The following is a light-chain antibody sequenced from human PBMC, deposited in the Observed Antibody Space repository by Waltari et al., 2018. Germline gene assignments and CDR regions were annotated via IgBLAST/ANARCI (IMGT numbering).Light chain of an antibody. J-gene: IGLJ3*02. V-gene: IGLV3-19*01. CDR3: NSRDSSGNHLV. CDR1: SLRSYY. Sequence: SSELTQDPAVSVALGQTVRITCQGDSLRSYYASWYQQKPGQAPVPVILGKNNRPSGIPDRFSGASSGNTASLAVTGAQAEDEADYYCNSRDSSGNHLVFGGGTKLTVL. CDR2: GKN.